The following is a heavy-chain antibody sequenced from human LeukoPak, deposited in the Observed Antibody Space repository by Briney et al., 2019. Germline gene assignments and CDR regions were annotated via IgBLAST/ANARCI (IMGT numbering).Heavy chain of an antibody. D-gene: IGHD1-26*01. Sequence: ASVKVSCKASGFTFSNSAVQWVRQARGQRLEWIGWIVVGSGNTNYAQKFQERVTITRNMSTSTAYMELSSLRSEDTAVYYCTSDPTFYSGRYCFDYWGQGTLVTVSS. CDR3: TSDPTFYSGRYCFDY. CDR1: GFTFSNSA. CDR2: IVVGSGNT. V-gene: IGHV1-58*01. J-gene: IGHJ4*02.